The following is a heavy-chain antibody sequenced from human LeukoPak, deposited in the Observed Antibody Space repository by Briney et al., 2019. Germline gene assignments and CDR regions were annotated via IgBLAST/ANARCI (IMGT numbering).Heavy chain of an antibody. CDR1: GGTFSSYA. Sequence: ASVKVSCKASGGTFSSYAISWVRQAPGQGLEWMGGIIPIFGTANYAQKFQGRVTITADEPTSTAYMELSSLRSEDTAVYYCASPSGDGSLGYWGQGTLVTVSS. CDR3: ASPSGDGSLGY. CDR2: IIPIFGTA. V-gene: IGHV1-69*13. D-gene: IGHD5-24*01. J-gene: IGHJ4*02.